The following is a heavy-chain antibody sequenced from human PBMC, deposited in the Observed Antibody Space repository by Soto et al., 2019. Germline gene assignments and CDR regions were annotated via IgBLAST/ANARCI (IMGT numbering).Heavy chain of an antibody. CDR1: GFPFRVYW. CDR2: ITFDGTGI. CDR3: ASGSVYGSVVSAYHYFDY. V-gene: IGHV3-7*01. J-gene: IGHJ4*02. D-gene: IGHD3-10*01. Sequence: EVQLVESGGELSQPGWSLRLSCVASGFPFRVYWISWCRQAPWEGLEWVARITFDGTGIQYADSVKGRFTISRDNAENAVYMEMNRRIAERTAVCYSASGSVYGSVVSAYHYFDYRGQGTLFTVTS.